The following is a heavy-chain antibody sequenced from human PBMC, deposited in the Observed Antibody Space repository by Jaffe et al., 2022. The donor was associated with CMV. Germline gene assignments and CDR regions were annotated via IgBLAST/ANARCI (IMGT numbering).Heavy chain of an antibody. CDR2: IYYSGST. Sequence: QLQLQESGPGLVKPSETLSLTCTVSGGSISSSSYYWGWIRQPPGKGLEWIGSIYYSGSTYYNPSLKSRVTISVDTSKNQFSLKLSSVTAADTAVYYCARQYNGLERGSGLFDYWGQGTLVTVSS. CDR3: ARQYNGLERGSGLFDY. D-gene: IGHD3-10*01. V-gene: IGHV4-39*01. J-gene: IGHJ4*02. CDR1: GGSISSSSYY.